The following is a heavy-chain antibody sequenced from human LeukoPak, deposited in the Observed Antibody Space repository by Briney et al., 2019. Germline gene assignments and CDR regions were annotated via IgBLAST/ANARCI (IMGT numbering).Heavy chain of an antibody. D-gene: IGHD6-19*01. V-gene: IGHV1-18*01. J-gene: IGHJ5*02. CDR3: ARAATGEQWLAPMNWFDP. CDR2: VSAYNGNT. Sequence: GASVKVSCKASGYTFTSYGISWVRQAPGQGLEWMGWVSAYNGNTNYAQKLQGRVTMTTDTSTSTAYMELRSLRSDDTAVYYCARAATGEQWLAPMNWFDPWGQGTLVTVSS. CDR1: GYTFTSYG.